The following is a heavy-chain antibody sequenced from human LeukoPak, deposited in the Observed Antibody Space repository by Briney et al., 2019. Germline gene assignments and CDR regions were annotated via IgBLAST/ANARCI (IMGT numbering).Heavy chain of an antibody. V-gene: IGHV5-51*01. CDR3: AKTWYSSGYLGWFDP. J-gene: IGHJ5*02. CDR1: GYSFTSYW. CDR2: IYPGDSDT. Sequence: GESLMISFKGSGYSFTSYWIGWVRQMPGKGLEWMGIIYPGDSDTRYSPSFQGQVTISADKSISTAYLQWSSLKASDTAMYYCAKTWYSSGYLGWFDPWGQGTLVTVSS. D-gene: IGHD3-22*01.